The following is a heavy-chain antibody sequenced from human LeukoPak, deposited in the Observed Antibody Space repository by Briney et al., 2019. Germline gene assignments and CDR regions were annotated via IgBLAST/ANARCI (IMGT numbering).Heavy chain of an antibody. CDR3: AKGTGDAGYYFDN. CDR2: VRVSGEP. V-gene: IGHV3-23*01. Sequence: GGSLTLSCAASGFTFSSNSVNWVRQAPGEGRAWASAVRVSGEPYYANSVKGGFTITGTSSDNTVYLQMSGLRAEVAAVYHCAKGTGDAGYYFDNWGQGTLVTVSS. CDR1: GFTFSSNS. J-gene: IGHJ4*02. D-gene: IGHD1-1*01.